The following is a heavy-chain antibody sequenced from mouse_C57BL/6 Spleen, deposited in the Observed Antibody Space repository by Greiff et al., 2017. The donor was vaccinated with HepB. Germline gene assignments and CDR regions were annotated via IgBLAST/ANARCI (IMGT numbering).Heavy chain of an antibody. V-gene: IGHV1-22*01. CDR2: INPNNGGT. J-gene: IGHJ4*01. CDR3: ARAPVYDGSYYYAMDY. D-gene: IGHD2-3*01. Sequence: VQLQQSGPELVKPGASVKMSCKASGYTFTDYNMHWVKQSHGKSLEWIGYINPNNGGTSYNQKFKGKATLTVNKSSSTAYMELRSLTSEDSAVYYCARAPVYDGSYYYAMDYWGQGTSVTVSS. CDR1: GYTFTDYN.